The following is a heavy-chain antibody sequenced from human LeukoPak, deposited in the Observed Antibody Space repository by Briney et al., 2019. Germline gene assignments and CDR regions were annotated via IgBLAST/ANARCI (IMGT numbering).Heavy chain of an antibody. V-gene: IGHV3-48*03. Sequence: GGSLRLSCAASGFTFSSYEMNWVRQAPGKGLEWVSYISSSGTTIYYADSVKGRFAISRDNAKNSLFLQVNSLRAEDTAVYYCARSSGTYHFDYWGQGTLVTVSS. CDR2: ISSSGTTI. CDR1: GFTFSSYE. CDR3: ARSSGTYHFDY. J-gene: IGHJ4*02. D-gene: IGHD1-26*01.